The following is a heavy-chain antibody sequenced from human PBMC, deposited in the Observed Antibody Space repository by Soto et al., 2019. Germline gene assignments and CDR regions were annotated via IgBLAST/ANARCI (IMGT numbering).Heavy chain of an antibody. V-gene: IGHV3-9*01. CDR2: ISWHSGSI. CDR3: AKAKMAANVFDY. Sequence: EVQLVESGGGLVQPGRSLRLSCAASGFTFDDYAMHWVRQAPGKGLEWVSGISWHSGSIGYADSVKGRFTISRDNAKNSLYLQMNSLRAEDTALYYCAKAKMAANVFDYWGQGTLVTVSS. CDR1: GFTFDDYA. J-gene: IGHJ4*02. D-gene: IGHD6-19*01.